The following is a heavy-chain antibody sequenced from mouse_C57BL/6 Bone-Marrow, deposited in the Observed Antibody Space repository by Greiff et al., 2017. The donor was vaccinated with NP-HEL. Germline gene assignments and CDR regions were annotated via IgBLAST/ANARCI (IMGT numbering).Heavy chain of an antibody. D-gene: IGHD1-1*01. V-gene: IGHV1-42*01. Sequence: EVQLQQSGPELVKPGASVKISCKASGYSFTGYYMNWVKQSPEKSLEWIGEINPSTGGTTYNQKFKAKATLTVDKSSSTAYMQLKSLTSEDSAVYYGARRGHITTVVFGYWGQGTTLTVSS. J-gene: IGHJ2*01. CDR1: GYSFTGYY. CDR2: INPSTGGT. CDR3: ARRGHITTVVFGY.